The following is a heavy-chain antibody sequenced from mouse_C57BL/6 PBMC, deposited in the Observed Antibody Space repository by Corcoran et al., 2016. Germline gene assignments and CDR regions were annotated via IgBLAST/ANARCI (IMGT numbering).Heavy chain of an antibody. CDR3: ARQEPSYYAMDY. J-gene: IGHJ4*01. V-gene: IGHV1-26*01. CDR2: INPNNGGT. CDR1: GYTFTDYY. Sequence: EVQLQQSGPELVKPGASVKISCKASGYTFTDYYMNWVKQSHGKSLEWIGDINPNNGGTSYNQKFKGKATLTVDKSSSTDYMELRSLTSEDSAVYYCARQEPSYYAMDYWGQGTSVTVSS.